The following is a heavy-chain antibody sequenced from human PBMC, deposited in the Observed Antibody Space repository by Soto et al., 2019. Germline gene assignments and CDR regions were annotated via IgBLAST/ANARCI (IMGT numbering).Heavy chain of an antibody. CDR2: IYYSGST. CDR1: GGSISRSSYY. Sequence: SETLSLTCTVSGGSISRSSYYWGWIRQPPGKGLEWIGSIYYSGSTYYNPSLKSRVTISVDTSKNQFSLKLSSVTAADTAVYYCARAPPNYDFWSGYSSHNWFDPWGQGTLVTSPQ. V-gene: IGHV4-39*01. CDR3: ARAPPNYDFWSGYSSHNWFDP. J-gene: IGHJ5*02. D-gene: IGHD3-3*01.